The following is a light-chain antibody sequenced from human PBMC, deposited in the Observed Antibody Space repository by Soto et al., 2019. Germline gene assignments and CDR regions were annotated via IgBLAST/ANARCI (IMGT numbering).Light chain of an antibody. CDR2: DVT. CDR1: SSDVGGYNY. CDR3: SSYTTTSTLNLI. V-gene: IGLV2-14*03. J-gene: IGLJ2*01. Sequence: QSALTQPSSVSGSPGQSITISCTGTSSDVGGYNYVSWYQQHPGKAPKLMIYDVTNRPSGVSNRFSGSKSGNTASLTISGLQAEDEADYYCSSYTTTSTLNLIFGGGIKLTVL.